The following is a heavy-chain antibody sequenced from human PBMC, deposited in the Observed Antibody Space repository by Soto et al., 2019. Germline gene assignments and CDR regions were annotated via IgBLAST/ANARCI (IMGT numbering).Heavy chain of an antibody. V-gene: IGHV4-31*03. Sequence: SETLSLTCTVSGASIKTGGYYWTWIRQHPVKGLEWIGYIYYSGTTYYTPSLESRVTMSVDLSTNQFSLRLTSVTAADTAVYYCARVPTLDQYYYDSSGYQEEYFDYWGQGTLVTVSS. J-gene: IGHJ4*02. CDR3: ARVPTLDQYYYDSSGYQEEYFDY. CDR1: GASIKTGGYY. CDR2: IYYSGTT. D-gene: IGHD3-22*01.